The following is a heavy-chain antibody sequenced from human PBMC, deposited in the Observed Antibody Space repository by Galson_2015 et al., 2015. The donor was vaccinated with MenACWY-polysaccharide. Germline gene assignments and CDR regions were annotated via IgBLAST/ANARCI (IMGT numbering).Heavy chain of an antibody. D-gene: IGHD3-22*01. CDR2: IYYSGST. CDR1: GGSISSYY. V-gene: IGHV4-59*01. J-gene: IGHJ3*02. Sequence: SETLSLTCTVSGGSISSYYWSWIQQPPGKGLEWIGYIYYSGSTNYNPSLKSRVTISVDTSKNQFSLKLSSVTAADTAVYYCARVGNMIADAFDIWGQGTMVTVSS. CDR3: ARVGNMIADAFDI.